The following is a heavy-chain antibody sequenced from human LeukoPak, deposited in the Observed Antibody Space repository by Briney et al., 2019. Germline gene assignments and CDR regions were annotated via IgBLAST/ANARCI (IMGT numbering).Heavy chain of an antibody. V-gene: IGHV1-18*01. J-gene: IGHJ6*03. CDR2: ISAYNGNT. Sequence: ASVKVSCKASGYTFTSYGISWVRQAPGQRLEWMGWISAYNGNTNYAQKLQGRVTMTSDTSTSTAYMELRSLRSDDTAVYYCARVGDSYGYYYYYMDVWGKGTTVTVSS. D-gene: IGHD5-18*01. CDR3: ARVGDSYGYYYYYMDV. CDR1: GYTFTSYG.